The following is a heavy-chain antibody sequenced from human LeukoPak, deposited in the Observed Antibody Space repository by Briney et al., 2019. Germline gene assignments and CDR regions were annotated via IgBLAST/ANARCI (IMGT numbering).Heavy chain of an antibody. CDR2: IIKDESTK. CDR3: ARDWGLDS. D-gene: IGHD3-16*01. J-gene: IGHJ4*02. V-gene: IGHV3-30-3*01. Sequence: PGGSLRLSCAASGFTFSIYTAVWVRQAPGKGLEWVAVIIKDESTKFYADSVKGRFTISRDNSNNTLFLQMSSLRAEDTALYYCARDWGLDSWGQGTLVTVSS. CDR1: GFTFSIYT.